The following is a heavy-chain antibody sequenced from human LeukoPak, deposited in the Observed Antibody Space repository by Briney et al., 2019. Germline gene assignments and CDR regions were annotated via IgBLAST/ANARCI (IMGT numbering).Heavy chain of an antibody. CDR3: ARGVGYCSSTSCPPDSYYYYMDV. CDR1: GGSFSGYY. J-gene: IGHJ6*03. CDR2: INHSGST. V-gene: IGHV4-34*01. D-gene: IGHD2-2*01. Sequence: SETLSLTCAVYGGSFSGYYWSWIRQPPGKGLEWIGEINHSGSTNYNPSLKSRVTISVDTSKNQFSLKLSSVTAADTAVYYCARGVGYCSSTSCPPDSYYYYMDVWGKGTTVTISS.